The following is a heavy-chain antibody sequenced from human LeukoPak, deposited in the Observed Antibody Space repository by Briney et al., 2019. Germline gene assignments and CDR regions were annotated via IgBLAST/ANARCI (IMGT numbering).Heavy chain of an antibody. CDR2: IYYSGST. Sequence: SETLSLTCTVSGGSISSYYWSWIRQPPGKGLEWIGHIYYSGSTNYNPSLKSRVTISVDTSKNQFSLKLSSVTAAGTAVYYCARDSKENWFDPWGQGTLVTVSS. D-gene: IGHD3-3*02. CDR3: ARDSKENWFDP. CDR1: GGSISSYY. V-gene: IGHV4-59*01. J-gene: IGHJ5*02.